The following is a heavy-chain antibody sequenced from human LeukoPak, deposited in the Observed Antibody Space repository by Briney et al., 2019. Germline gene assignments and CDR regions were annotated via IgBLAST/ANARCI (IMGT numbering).Heavy chain of an antibody. J-gene: IGHJ4*02. V-gene: IGHV1-24*01. Sequence: ASVKVSCKVSGYTLTELSMHWVRQAPGKGLEWMGGFDPEDGETIYAQKFQGRVTMTEDTSTDTAYMELSSLRSEDTAVYYCATWRGILTGYAFDYWGQGTLVTASS. CDR3: ATWRGILTGYAFDY. D-gene: IGHD3-9*01. CDR1: GYTLTELS. CDR2: FDPEDGET.